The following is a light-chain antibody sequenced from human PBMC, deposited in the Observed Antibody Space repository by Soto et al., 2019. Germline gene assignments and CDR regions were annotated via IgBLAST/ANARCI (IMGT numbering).Light chain of an antibody. Sequence: EVEMTQSPATLSVSPGERAILSCTASQTVSTNLAWYQQKPGQAPRLLIYRASTRANGIPARFSGSGSGTEFTLTISSLPAEDFAIYYCQQYDKWPPYTFGQGTKVDIK. J-gene: IGKJ2*01. CDR1: QTVSTN. V-gene: IGKV3-15*01. CDR2: RAS. CDR3: QQYDKWPPYT.